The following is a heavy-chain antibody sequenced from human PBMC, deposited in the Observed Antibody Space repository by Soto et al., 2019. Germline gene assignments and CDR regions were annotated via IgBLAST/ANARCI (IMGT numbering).Heavy chain of an antibody. J-gene: IGHJ4*02. V-gene: IGHV4-30-2*01. Sequence: SETLSLTCAVSGGSISSGGYSWSWIRQPPGKGLEWIGYIYHSGSTYYNPSLKSRVTISVDRSKNQFSLKLSSVTAADTAVYYCARVGAYYDILTGYGGGDFDYWGQGTLVTGSS. D-gene: IGHD3-9*01. CDR1: GGSISSGGYS. CDR3: ARVGAYYDILTGYGGGDFDY. CDR2: IYHSGST.